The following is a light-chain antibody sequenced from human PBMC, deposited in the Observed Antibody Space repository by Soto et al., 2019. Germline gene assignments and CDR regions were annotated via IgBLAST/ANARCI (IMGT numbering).Light chain of an antibody. CDR3: QQYGSSPRT. Sequence: EIVLTQSPGTLSLSPGERATLSCRASQSVSSSYLAWYQQKPGQAPRLLIYGASSRATRIPDRFSGSGSGTDFTLTISRLEPEDFAVYYCQQYGSSPRTFGQVTKVEIK. J-gene: IGKJ1*01. CDR1: QSVSSSY. V-gene: IGKV3-20*01. CDR2: GAS.